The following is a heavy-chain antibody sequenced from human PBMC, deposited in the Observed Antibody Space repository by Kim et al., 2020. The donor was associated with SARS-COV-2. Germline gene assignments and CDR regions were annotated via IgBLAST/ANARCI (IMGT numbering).Heavy chain of an antibody. J-gene: IGHJ5*02. CDR1: SGSISSYY. CDR3: ASIDYDSSGYYYVGS. Sequence: SETLSLTCTVSSGSISSYYWSWIRQPPGKGLEWIGYIYHTGSTNYNPSLKSRVTISVDTSKNQFSLKLNSVTAADTAVYYCASIDYDSSGYYYVGSWGLGTLVTVSS. V-gene: IGHV4-59*01. CDR2: IYHTGST. D-gene: IGHD3-22*01.